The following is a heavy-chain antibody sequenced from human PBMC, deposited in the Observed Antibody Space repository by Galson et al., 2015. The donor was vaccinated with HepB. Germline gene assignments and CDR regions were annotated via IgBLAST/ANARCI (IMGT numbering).Heavy chain of an antibody. Sequence: SVKVSCKASGGTFSSYTISWVRQAPGQGLEWMGRIIPILGIANYAQKFQGRVTITADKSTITAYMELSSLRSEDTAVYYCARDRYCSSTSCYRYLDYWGQGTLVTVSS. CDR1: GGTFSSYT. CDR2: IIPILGIA. V-gene: IGHV1-69*04. J-gene: IGHJ4*02. D-gene: IGHD2-2*01. CDR3: ARDRYCSSTSCYRYLDY.